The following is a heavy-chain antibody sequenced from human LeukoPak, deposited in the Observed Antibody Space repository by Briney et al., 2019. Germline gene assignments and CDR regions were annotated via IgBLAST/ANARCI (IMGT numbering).Heavy chain of an antibody. CDR3: ARDKTDSSGWHPNWFDP. D-gene: IGHD6-19*01. Sequence: ASVKVSCKASGYTFTSYGISWVRQAPGQGLEWXXXXXAYNGNTNYAQKLQGRVTMTTDTSTSTAYMELRSLRSDDTAVYYCARDKTDSSGWHPNWFDPWGQGTLVTVSS. J-gene: IGHJ5*02. CDR2: XXAYNGNT. V-gene: IGHV1-18*04. CDR1: GYTFTSYG.